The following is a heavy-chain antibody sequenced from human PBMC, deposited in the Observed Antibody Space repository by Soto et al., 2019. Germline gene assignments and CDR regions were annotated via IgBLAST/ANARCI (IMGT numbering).Heavy chain of an antibody. Sequence: EVQLVESGGGLVQPGRSLRLSCAASGFTFDDYAMHWVRQAPGKGLEWVSGISWNSGSIDYADSVKGRFTISRDNAKNSLYLQMNSLRAEDTALYYCAKSPSGAGGGTYDYWGQGTLVTVSS. CDR2: ISWNSGSI. CDR1: GFTFDDYA. J-gene: IGHJ4*02. V-gene: IGHV3-9*01. CDR3: AKSPSGAGGGTYDY. D-gene: IGHD3-10*01.